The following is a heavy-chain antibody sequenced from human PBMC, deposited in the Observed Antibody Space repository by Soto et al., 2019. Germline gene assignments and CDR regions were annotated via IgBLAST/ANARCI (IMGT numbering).Heavy chain of an antibody. V-gene: IGHV3-15*01. CDR1: GFTFSNAW. D-gene: IGHD3-3*01. CDR3: TTVVYADYDFWSGYAPGYYYYMDV. CDR2: IKSKTDGGTT. J-gene: IGHJ6*03. Sequence: PGGSLRLSCAASGFTFSNAWMSWVRQAPGKGLEWVGRIKSKTDGGTTDYAAPVKGRFTISRDDSKSTLYLQMNSLKTEDTAVYYCTTVVYADYDFWSGYAPGYYYYMDVWGKGTTVTVSS.